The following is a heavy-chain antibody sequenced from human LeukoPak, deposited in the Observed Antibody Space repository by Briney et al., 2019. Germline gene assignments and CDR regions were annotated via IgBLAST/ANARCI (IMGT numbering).Heavy chain of an antibody. V-gene: IGHV4-34*01. CDR1: GGSVSGYY. CDR3: ARVPLRFLEPFDY. D-gene: IGHD3-3*01. CDR2: ISHRGRT. J-gene: IGHJ4*02. Sequence: SETLSLTCAVYGGSVSGYYWSRIRQPPEKGLEWIGEISHRGRTHYTPSLQSRVTMSVDTSKNQFALNLNSVTAADTAVYYCARVPLRFLEPFDYWGQGILVTVSS.